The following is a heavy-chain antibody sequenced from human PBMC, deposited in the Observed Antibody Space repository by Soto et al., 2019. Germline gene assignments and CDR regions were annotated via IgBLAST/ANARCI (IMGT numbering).Heavy chain of an antibody. CDR3: GGVPSLRGMDV. CDR2: TYYRSKWYN. J-gene: IGHJ6*02. CDR1: GNSVSSNSAA. V-gene: IGHV6-1*01. Sequence: PSQTLSLTCVISGNSVSSNSAAWIWVRQSPSRGLEWLGRTYYRSKWYNDYALSVKSRITINPDTSKNQYSLHLDSVIPEDTAVYYCGGVPSLRGMDVWGPGTPVTGSS.